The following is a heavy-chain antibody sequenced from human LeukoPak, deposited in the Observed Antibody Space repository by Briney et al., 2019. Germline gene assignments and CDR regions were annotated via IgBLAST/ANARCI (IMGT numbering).Heavy chain of an antibody. D-gene: IGHD6-13*01. Sequence: PGGSLRLSCAASGFTFSSYGMHWVRQAPGKGQEWVAVISYDGSNKYYADSVKGRFTISRDNSKNTLYLQMNSLRAEDTAVYYCAKPPDSSSWYYFDYWGQGTLVTVSS. CDR1: GFTFSSYG. V-gene: IGHV3-30*18. J-gene: IGHJ4*02. CDR2: ISYDGSNK. CDR3: AKPPDSSSWYYFDY.